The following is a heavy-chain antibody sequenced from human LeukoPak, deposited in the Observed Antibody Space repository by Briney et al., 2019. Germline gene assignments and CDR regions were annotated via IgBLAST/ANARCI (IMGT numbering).Heavy chain of an antibody. CDR2: IWYDASGQ. CDR1: GFSFSTFG. J-gene: IGHJ4*02. Sequence: GGSLRLSCAASGFSFSTFGMHWVRQAPVKGLEWVAMIWYDASGQHYADSVKGRFTISRDTSKNTLYLQMNSLRAEDTAVYFCARDSLYDDNGYYHYFDYWGQGTLVTVSS. V-gene: IGHV3-33*01. D-gene: IGHD3-22*01. CDR3: ARDSLYDDNGYYHYFDY.